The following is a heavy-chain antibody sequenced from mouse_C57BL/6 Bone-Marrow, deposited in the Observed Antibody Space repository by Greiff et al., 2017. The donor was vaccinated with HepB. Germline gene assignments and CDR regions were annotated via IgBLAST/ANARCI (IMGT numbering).Heavy chain of an antibody. J-gene: IGHJ4*01. D-gene: IGHD1-1*01. Sequence: QVQLQQPGAELVKPGASVKLSCKASGYTFTSYWMQWVKQRPGQGLEWIGEIDPSDSYTNYNQKFKGKATLTVDTSSSTAYMQLSSLTSEDSAVYYCARRRGYYYGSYAMDYWGQGTSVTVSS. CDR3: ARRRGYYYGSYAMDY. CDR1: GYTFTSYW. CDR2: IDPSDSYT. V-gene: IGHV1-50*01.